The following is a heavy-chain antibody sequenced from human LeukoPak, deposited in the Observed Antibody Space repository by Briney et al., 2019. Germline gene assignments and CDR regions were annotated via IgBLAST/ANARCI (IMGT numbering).Heavy chain of an antibody. Sequence: SETLSLTCTVSGGSISGSSYYWGWIRQPPGKGLEWIGSIYYSGSTYYKPSLKSRVTMSVDTSKNQFSLRLSSVTAADTAVYYCARPQRYSNYALDYWGQGTLVTVSS. CDR2: IYYSGST. D-gene: IGHD4-11*01. CDR1: GGSISGSSYY. CDR3: ARPQRYSNYALDY. J-gene: IGHJ4*02. V-gene: IGHV4-39*01.